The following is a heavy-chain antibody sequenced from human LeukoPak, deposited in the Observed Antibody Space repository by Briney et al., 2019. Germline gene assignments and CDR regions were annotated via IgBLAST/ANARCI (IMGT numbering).Heavy chain of an antibody. J-gene: IGHJ3*02. CDR2: IYHSGST. CDR3: ARLGHYYDSSGYYDAFDI. Sequence: PSETLSLTCAVSGYSINSGYYWGWIRQPPGKGREWIGSIYHSGSTYYNPSLKSRVTISIDTSKNQFSLKLSSVTAADTAVYYCARLGHYYDSSGYYDAFDIWGQGTMVTVSS. V-gene: IGHV4-38-2*01. CDR1: GYSINSGYY. D-gene: IGHD3-22*01.